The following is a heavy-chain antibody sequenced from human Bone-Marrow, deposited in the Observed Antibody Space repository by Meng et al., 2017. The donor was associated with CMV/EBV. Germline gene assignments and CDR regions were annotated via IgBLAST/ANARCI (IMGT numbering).Heavy chain of an antibody. CDR2: MNPNSGNT. V-gene: IGHV1-8*01. Sequence: ASVKVSCKASGYTFTSYDINWVRQATGQGLEWMGWMNPNSGNTGYAQKFQGRVTMTRNTSISTAYMELSSLRSEDTAVYYCARGLKEACGTSCYFRWFDPCGQGTLVTVSS. CDR3: ARGLKEACGTSCYFRWFDP. CDR1: GYTFTSYD. D-gene: IGHD2-2*01. J-gene: IGHJ5*02.